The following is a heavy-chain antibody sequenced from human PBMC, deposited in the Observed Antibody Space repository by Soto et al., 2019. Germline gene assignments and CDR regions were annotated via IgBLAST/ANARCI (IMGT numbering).Heavy chain of an antibody. CDR2: INVGNGNT. CDR1: GYTFTDYA. D-gene: IGHD2-15*01. Sequence: QVQLVQSGAEAKKPGASVKVSCKASGYTFTDYAIPWVRQAPGQGLEWMGWINVGNGNTGYSRKFQGRVTNARDMSARTSYIEVTIRTSEDTAIYYCAREGAHDTPLDHWGQGTLVTVSS. V-gene: IGHV1-3*01. CDR3: AREGAHDTPLDH. J-gene: IGHJ4*02.